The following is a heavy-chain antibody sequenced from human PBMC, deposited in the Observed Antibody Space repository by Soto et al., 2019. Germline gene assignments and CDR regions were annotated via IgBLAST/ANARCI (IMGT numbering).Heavy chain of an antibody. Sequence: SGPTLVNPTQTLTLTCTFSGFSLSTSGMCVSWIRQPPGKALEWLARIDWDDDKYYSTSLKTRPTISKDTSKNQVVLTMTNMDPVDTATYYCARFTVTTALDYWGQGTLVTVSS. CDR3: ARFTVTTALDY. CDR2: IDWDDDK. J-gene: IGHJ4*02. V-gene: IGHV2-70*11. CDR1: GFSLSTSGMC. D-gene: IGHD4-17*01.